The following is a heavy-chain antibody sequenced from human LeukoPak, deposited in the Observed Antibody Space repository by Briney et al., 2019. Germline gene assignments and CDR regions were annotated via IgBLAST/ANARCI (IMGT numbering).Heavy chain of an antibody. CDR1: GYTFTSYD. V-gene: IGHV1-8*01. D-gene: IGHD2-15*01. J-gene: IGHJ4*02. Sequence: ASVKVSCKASGYTFTSYDINWVRQATGQGLEWMGWMNPNSGNTGYAQKFQGRVTMTRNTSISTAYMELSSLRSEGTAVYYCARGNRMVGGSDYWGQGTLVTVSS. CDR2: MNPNSGNT. CDR3: ARGNRMVGGSDY.